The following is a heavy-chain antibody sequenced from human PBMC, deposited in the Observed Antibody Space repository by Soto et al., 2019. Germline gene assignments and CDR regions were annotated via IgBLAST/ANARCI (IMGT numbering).Heavy chain of an antibody. Sequence: EVQLVESGGGLVQPGGSLRLSCAASGFTFSDNWMSWVRQAPGKGLECVANIKTDGSEKYYVDPVKGRFTISRDNAKNSLYLQMNRLSAEDTAVYYCATSMGRGGNDYWGQGTLVAVSS. CDR3: ATSMGRGGNDY. D-gene: IGHD3-10*01. V-gene: IGHV3-7*05. CDR2: IKTDGSEK. J-gene: IGHJ4*02. CDR1: GFTFSDNW.